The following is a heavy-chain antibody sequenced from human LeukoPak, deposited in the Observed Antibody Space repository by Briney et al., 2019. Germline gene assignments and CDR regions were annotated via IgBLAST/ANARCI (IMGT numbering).Heavy chain of an antibody. D-gene: IGHD4-17*01. CDR3: ARNGDFDY. CDR2: IDYSGGT. J-gene: IGHJ4*02. Sequence: SETLSLTCTVSGGSISSGNYYWSWIRQPPGKGLEWIGYIDYSGGTYYNPSLKSRVTISADTSKTQFSLNLSSVTAADTAVYYCARNGDFDYWGQGTLVTVSS. CDR1: GGSISSGNYY. V-gene: IGHV4-30-4*01.